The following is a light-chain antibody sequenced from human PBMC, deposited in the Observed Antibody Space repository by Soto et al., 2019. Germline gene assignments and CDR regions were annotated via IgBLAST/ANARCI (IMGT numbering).Light chain of an antibody. CDR2: EIT. CDR1: SRDIGYNKY. J-gene: IGLJ3*02. Sequence: QPVLTQPASVSGSPGQSITISCTGTSRDIGYNKYVSWYQQHPGKAPRLVMYEITNRPSGVSDRFSGSKSGNTASLTISGLQAEDEADYYCSSFAMSTTWVFGGGTTVTVL. V-gene: IGLV2-14*03. CDR3: SSFAMSTTWV.